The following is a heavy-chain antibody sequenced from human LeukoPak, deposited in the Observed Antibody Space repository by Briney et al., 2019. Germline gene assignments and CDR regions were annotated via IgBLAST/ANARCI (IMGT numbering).Heavy chain of an antibody. J-gene: IGHJ5*02. Sequence: GGSLRLSCAASGFAFSSYDMHWVRQAPGKGLEWVALIRFDGSNKYYADSMKGRFTISRDNSKNTLYLQMNSLRPEDTAVYFCAKGGVWFGNSNPWGQGTLVTVSS. V-gene: IGHV3-30*02. CDR2: IRFDGSNK. CDR1: GFAFSSYD. D-gene: IGHD3-10*01. CDR3: AKGGVWFGNSNP.